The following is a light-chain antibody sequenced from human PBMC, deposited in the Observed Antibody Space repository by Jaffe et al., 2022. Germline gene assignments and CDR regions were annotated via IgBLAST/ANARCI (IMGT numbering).Light chain of an antibody. CDR2: GAS. Sequence: EIVLTQSPGTLSLSPGERATLSCRASQSVSSTYLAWYQQKPGQAHRLLIYGASNRATGIPDRFSGSGSGTDFTLTIARLEPEDFAVYYCQQYGSSPQTFGQGTKVDIK. J-gene: IGKJ1*01. CDR1: QSVSSTY. V-gene: IGKV3-20*01. CDR3: QQYGSSPQT.